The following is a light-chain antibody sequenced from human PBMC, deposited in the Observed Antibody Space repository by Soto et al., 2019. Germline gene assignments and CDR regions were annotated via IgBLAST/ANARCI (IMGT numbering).Light chain of an antibody. V-gene: IGLV2-8*01. Sequence: QSVLTQPPSASGSPGQSVTISCTGTSSDVGGYNFVSWYQQHPGKAPKLMIYEVNKRPSGVPDRFSGSKPGNTASLAVSGLQAEDEADYYCSSYAGIDILYVFGTGTKVTVL. J-gene: IGLJ1*01. CDR1: SSDVGGYNF. CDR3: SSYAGIDILYV. CDR2: EVN.